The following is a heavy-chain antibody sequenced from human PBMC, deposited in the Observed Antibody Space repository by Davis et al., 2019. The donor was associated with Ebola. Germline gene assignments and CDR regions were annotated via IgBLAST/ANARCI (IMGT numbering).Heavy chain of an antibody. CDR2: ISSSSSYI. CDR3: ARDPAIFGIDY. V-gene: IGHV3-21*04. Sequence: GGSLRLSCPASGFTFSSYSMNWVRQAPGKGLEWVSSISSSSSYIYYADSVKGRFTISRDNAKNSLYLQMNSLRAEDTALYYCARDPAIFGIDYWGQGTLVTVSS. CDR1: GFTFSSYS. J-gene: IGHJ4*02. D-gene: IGHD3-3*01.